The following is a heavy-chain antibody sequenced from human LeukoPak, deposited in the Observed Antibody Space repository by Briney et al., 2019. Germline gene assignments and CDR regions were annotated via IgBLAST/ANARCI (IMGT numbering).Heavy chain of an antibody. CDR3: ARLESSSSWFDP. J-gene: IGHJ5*02. Sequence: PSETLSLTCTVSGGSISSRSYYWGWIRQPPGKGLEWIGSIYNSESTYYNPSLKSRVTISVDTSKNQFSLKLSSVTAADTAVYYCARLESSSSWFDPWGQGTLVTVSS. CDR2: IYNSEST. D-gene: IGHD6-13*01. CDR1: GGSISSRSYY. V-gene: IGHV4-39*07.